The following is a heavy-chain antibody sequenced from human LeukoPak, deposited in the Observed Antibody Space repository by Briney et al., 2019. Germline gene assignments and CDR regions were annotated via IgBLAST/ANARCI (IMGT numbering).Heavy chain of an antibody. Sequence: PSQTLSLTCTVSGGSISSGGYYWSWIRQHPGKGLEWIGYIYYSGSTYYNPSLKSRVTISVDTSKNQLSLKLSSVTAADTAVYYCARWDTVAGTGYYFDCWGQGTLVTVSS. J-gene: IGHJ4*02. CDR3: ARWDTVAGTGYYFDC. D-gene: IGHD6-13*01. CDR2: IYYSGST. V-gene: IGHV4-31*03. CDR1: GGSISSGGYY.